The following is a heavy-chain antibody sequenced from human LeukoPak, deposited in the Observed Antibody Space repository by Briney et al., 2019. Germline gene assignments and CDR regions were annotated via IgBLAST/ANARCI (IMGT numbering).Heavy chain of an antibody. CDR2: IKQDGSEK. Sequence: GGSLRLSCAASGFTFSNAWMSWVRQAPGKGLEWVANIKQDGSEKYYVDSVKGRFTISRDNAKNSLYLQMNSLRAEDTAVYYCARSPSNFDWLTYYYYYYMDVWGKGTTVTISS. CDR1: GFTFSNAW. CDR3: ARSPSNFDWLTYYYYYYMDV. D-gene: IGHD3-9*01. V-gene: IGHV3-7*01. J-gene: IGHJ6*03.